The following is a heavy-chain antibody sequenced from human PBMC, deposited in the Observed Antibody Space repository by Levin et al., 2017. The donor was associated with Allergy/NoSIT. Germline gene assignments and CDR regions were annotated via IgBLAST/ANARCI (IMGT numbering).Heavy chain of an antibody. Sequence: GGSLRLSCAASGFTFSSYAMSWVRQAPGKGLEWVSAISGSGGSTYYADSVKGRFTISRDNSKNTLYLQMNSLRAEDTAVYYCAKDRAGIAVAVPPENWFDPWGQGTLVTVSS. CDR2: ISGSGGST. CDR3: AKDRAGIAVAVPPENWFDP. J-gene: IGHJ5*02. CDR1: GFTFSSYA. V-gene: IGHV3-23*01. D-gene: IGHD6-19*01.